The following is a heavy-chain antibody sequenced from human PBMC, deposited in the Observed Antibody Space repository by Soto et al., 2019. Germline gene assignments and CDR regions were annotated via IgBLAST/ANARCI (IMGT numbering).Heavy chain of an antibody. J-gene: IGHJ3*02. CDR2: ISKNGIDI. CDR1: GFSFSTYE. Sequence: LRLSCAASGFSFSTYEMNWVRQAPGKGLEWVSYISKNGIDIYYADSVKGRFTISRDNANNSLFLQMNSLRVEDTAVYYCAPRKSGSFNIGAFDIWGQGTMVTV. V-gene: IGHV3-48*03. CDR3: APRKSGSFNIGAFDI. D-gene: IGHD3-10*01.